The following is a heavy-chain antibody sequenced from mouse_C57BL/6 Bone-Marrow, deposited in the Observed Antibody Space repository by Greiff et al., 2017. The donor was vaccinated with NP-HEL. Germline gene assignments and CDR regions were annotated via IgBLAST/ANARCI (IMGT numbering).Heavy chain of an antibody. J-gene: IGHJ1*03. CDR1: GYTFTSYW. V-gene: IGHV1-69*01. D-gene: IGHD1-1*01. Sequence: QVQLQQPGAELVMPGASVKLSCQASGYTFTSYWMHWVKQRPGQGLEWIGEIDPSDSYTNYNQKFKGKSTLTVDKSSSTAYMQLRSLTSEDAAVDYCAREDYGSPWYFDVWGRGNTVTVSS. CDR3: AREDYGSPWYFDV. CDR2: IDPSDSYT.